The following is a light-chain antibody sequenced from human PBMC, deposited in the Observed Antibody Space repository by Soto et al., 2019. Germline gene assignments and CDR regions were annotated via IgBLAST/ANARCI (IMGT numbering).Light chain of an antibody. Sequence: EMVLRQAAATLTFSPGERATLSFRSSQSISSYLAWYQQKPGQAPRLLIYDASDRATGIPDRFSGSGSGTDFSLTLRGLKPEDFAVYYCQQYRMSPNTFGQGTRLEIK. J-gene: IGKJ5*01. V-gene: IGKV3-11*01. CDR2: DAS. CDR3: QQYRMSPNT. CDR1: QSISSY.